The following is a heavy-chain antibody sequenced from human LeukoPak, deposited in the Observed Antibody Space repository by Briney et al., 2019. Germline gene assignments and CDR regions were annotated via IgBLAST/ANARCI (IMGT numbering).Heavy chain of an antibody. CDR3: ATNLLGAAHGPDS. V-gene: IGHV1-69*04. J-gene: IGHJ4*02. D-gene: IGHD1-26*01. CDR2: IIPILGTA. CDR1: GGTFSSYA. Sequence: GASVKVSCKASGGTFSSYAISWVRQAPGRGLEWMGRIIPILGTANHAPKFQGRLTITADKSTSTAYVELSSLSSEDTALYYCATNLLGAAHGPDSWGQGTLVTVSS.